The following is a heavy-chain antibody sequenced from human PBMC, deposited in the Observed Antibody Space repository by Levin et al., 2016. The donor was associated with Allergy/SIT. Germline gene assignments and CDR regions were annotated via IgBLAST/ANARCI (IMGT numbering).Heavy chain of an antibody. CDR1: GFTSGDYA. V-gene: IGHV3-23*01. Sequence: GESLKISCTASGFTSGDYAMNWVRQAPGKGLEWVSAITSGRGDVKFYANSVRGRFTISRDNSKDTVYLQMNSLRAEDTALYYCAKHWVRTHDYWGQGTLVTVSS. J-gene: IGHJ4*02. CDR2: ITSGRGDVK. D-gene: IGHD3-10*01. CDR3: AKHWVRTHDY.